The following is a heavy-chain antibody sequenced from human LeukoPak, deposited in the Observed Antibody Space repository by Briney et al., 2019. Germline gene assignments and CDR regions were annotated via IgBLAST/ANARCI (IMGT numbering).Heavy chain of an antibody. CDR3: AKDYYDSSPYYYGMDV. Sequence: GGSLRLSCAASGFTFSSYAVHWVRQAPGKGLEWVAVISYDGTNKYYADSVKGRFTISRDNSKDTLFLQMNSLRAEDTAVYYCAKDYYDSSPYYYGMDVWGQGTTVTVSS. CDR1: GFTFSSYA. D-gene: IGHD3-22*01. CDR2: ISYDGTNK. V-gene: IGHV3-30-3*01. J-gene: IGHJ6*02.